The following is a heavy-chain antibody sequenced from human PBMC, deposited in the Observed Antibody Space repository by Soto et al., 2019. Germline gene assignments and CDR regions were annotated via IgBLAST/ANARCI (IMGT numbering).Heavy chain of an antibody. CDR2: ISGSGGST. CDR1: GFTFSSYA. Sequence: GSLRLSCAASGFTFSSYAMSWVRQAPGKGLEWVSAISGSGGSTYYADSVKGRFTISRDNSKNTLYLQMNSLRAEDTAVYYCAKDEIVVVVAATSFDYWGQGTLVTVS. V-gene: IGHV3-23*01. J-gene: IGHJ4*02. CDR3: AKDEIVVVVAATSFDY. D-gene: IGHD2-15*01.